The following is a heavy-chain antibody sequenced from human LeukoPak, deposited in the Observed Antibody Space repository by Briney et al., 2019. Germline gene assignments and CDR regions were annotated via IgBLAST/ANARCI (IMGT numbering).Heavy chain of an antibody. CDR3: TTEIRYFDWLLLENYFDY. CDR2: IKSKTDGGTT. CDR1: GFTFSNAW. J-gene: IGHJ4*02. V-gene: IGHV3-15*01. D-gene: IGHD3-9*01. Sequence: GGSLRLSCAASGFTFSNAWMSWVRQAPGKGLEWVGRIKSKTDGGTTDYAAPVKGRFTISRDDSKNTLYLQMNNLKTEDTAVYYCTTEIRYFDWLLLENYFDYWGQGTLVTVSS.